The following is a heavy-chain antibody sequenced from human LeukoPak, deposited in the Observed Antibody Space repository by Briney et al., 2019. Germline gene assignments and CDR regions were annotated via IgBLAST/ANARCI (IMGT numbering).Heavy chain of an antibody. Sequence: SETLSLTCTVSGGSISSGSYYWSWIRQPAGKGLEWIGRIYTSGSTNYNPSLKSRVTISVDTSKNQFSLKLSSVTAADTAVYYCARGLWLVRRPAYYFDYWGQGTLVTVSS. CDR2: IYTSGST. CDR1: GGSISSGSYY. CDR3: ARGLWLVRRPAYYFDY. J-gene: IGHJ4*02. V-gene: IGHV4-61*02. D-gene: IGHD6-19*01.